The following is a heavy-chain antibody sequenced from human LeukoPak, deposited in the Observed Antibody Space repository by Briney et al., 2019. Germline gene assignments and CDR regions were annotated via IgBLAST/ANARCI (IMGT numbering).Heavy chain of an antibody. CDR2: ISSSGSTI. V-gene: IGHV3-11*04. Sequence: GGSLRLSCAASGFTFSDYYMSWIRQAPGKGLEWVSYISSSGSTIYYADSVKGRFTISRDNAKNSLYLQMNSLRAEDTAVYYCARDRATSGTRDAFDIWGQGTMVTVSS. J-gene: IGHJ3*02. CDR3: ARDRATSGTRDAFDI. CDR1: GFTFSDYY. D-gene: IGHD1-26*01.